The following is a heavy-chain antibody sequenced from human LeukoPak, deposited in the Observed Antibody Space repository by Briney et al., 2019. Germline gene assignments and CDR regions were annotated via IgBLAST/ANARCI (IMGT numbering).Heavy chain of an antibody. Sequence: SETLSLTCTVSGGSITISDYYWGWIRLPPGKGLEWIGTISHTGTTYYNPSLQSRVTISVDKSKNQFSLKLSSVTAADTAVYYCATREHHVLRTPGDYWGQGALVTVSS. V-gene: IGHV4-39*01. D-gene: IGHD6-6*01. J-gene: IGHJ4*02. CDR1: GGSITISDYY. CDR3: ATREHHVLRTPGDY. CDR2: ISHTGTT.